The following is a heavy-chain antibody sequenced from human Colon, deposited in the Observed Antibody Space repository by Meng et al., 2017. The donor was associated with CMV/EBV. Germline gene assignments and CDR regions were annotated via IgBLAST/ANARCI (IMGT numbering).Heavy chain of an antibody. CDR2: IKQDGSER. J-gene: IGHJ4*02. CDR3: LRSGRPGPILYYFDQ. V-gene: IGHV3-7*01. CDR1: GFTFSYYW. Sequence: GGSLRLSCAASGFTFSYYWMSWVRQAPGKGLEWVANIKQDGSERYYVDSVKGRFTISRDNSKNTLYLQMNNLRAEDTAVYFCLRSGRPGPILYYFDQWGQGTLVTVSS.